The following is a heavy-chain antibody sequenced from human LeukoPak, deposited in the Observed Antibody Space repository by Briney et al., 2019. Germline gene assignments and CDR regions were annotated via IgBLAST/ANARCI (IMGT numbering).Heavy chain of an antibody. Sequence: SETLSLTCTVSGGSIRGYFWTWIRQPPGKGREWIGYIYYSGSTNYNPSLKSRVTIAVDTSKNQFSLRLNSVTAADTAVYYCAMAYSSSWYYFDYWGQGTLVTVSS. CDR2: IYYSGST. V-gene: IGHV4-59*01. CDR3: AMAYSSSWYYFDY. CDR1: GGSIRGYF. J-gene: IGHJ4*02. D-gene: IGHD6-13*01.